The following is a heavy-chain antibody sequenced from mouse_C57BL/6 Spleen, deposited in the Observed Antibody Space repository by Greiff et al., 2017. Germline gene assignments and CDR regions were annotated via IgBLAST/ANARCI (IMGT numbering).Heavy chain of an antibody. Sequence: QVQLQQPGAELVKPGASVKMSCKASGYTFTSYWITWVKQRPGQGLEWIGDIYPGSGSTNYNEKFKSTATLTGDPSSSTAYIQLSSLTSEDSAVYYCARHYYGTFAYWGQGTLVTVSA. J-gene: IGHJ3*01. V-gene: IGHV1-55*01. CDR3: ARHYYGTFAY. D-gene: IGHD1-1*01. CDR2: IYPGSGST. CDR1: GYTFTSYW.